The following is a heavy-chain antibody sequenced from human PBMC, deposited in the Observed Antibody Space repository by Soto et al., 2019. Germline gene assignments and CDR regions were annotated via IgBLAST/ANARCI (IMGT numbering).Heavy chain of an antibody. V-gene: IGHV1-18*01. D-gene: IGHD5-18*01. CDR3: ARDVGYSQADYFDD. Sequence: HLVQPGNEVRKPGASVRVSCKASGYTFNEFGITWVRRAPGQGLQWVGRISGHNGNTEYALNFRGRVTLTTDTSTNTAYMDLTSLTRDDTAVYYCARDVGYSQADYFDDWGQGTLVTVSS. CDR2: ISGHNGNT. J-gene: IGHJ4*02. CDR1: GYTFNEFG.